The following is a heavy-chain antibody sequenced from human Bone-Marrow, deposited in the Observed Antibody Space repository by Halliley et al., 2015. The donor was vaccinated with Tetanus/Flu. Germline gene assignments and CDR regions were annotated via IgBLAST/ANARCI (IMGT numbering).Heavy chain of an antibody. CDR3: AKQGEVGSNYGLDV. V-gene: IGHV5-51*01. CDR2: IYPGDFDT. J-gene: IGHJ6*02. CDR1: GFSFTNYW. D-gene: IGHD1-26*01. Sequence: VQLVQSGSVLKKPGESLRISCKVSGFSFTNYWISWVRQVPGKGLEWMGVIYPGDFDTRYSESFQGRITISADRSITTTYLQWGSLGPSDTAIYFCAKQGEVGSNYGLDVWGQGTTVTVSS.